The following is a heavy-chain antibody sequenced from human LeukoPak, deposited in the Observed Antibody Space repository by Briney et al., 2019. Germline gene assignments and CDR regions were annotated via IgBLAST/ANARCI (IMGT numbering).Heavy chain of an antibody. CDR3: ARGPRGLLWFGELLSGFDP. D-gene: IGHD3-10*01. CDR2: IYYSGST. V-gene: IGHV4-59*01. J-gene: IGHJ5*02. Sequence: SETLSLTCTVSGGSISSYYWSWIRQPPGKGLEWIGYIYYSGSTNYNPSLKSRVTISVDTSKNQFSLKLSSVTAADTAVYYCARGPRGLLWFGELLSGFDPWGQAAKATDSS. CDR1: GGSISSYY.